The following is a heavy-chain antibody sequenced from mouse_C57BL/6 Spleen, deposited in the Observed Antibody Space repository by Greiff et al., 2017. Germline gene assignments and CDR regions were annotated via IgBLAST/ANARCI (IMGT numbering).Heavy chain of an antibody. D-gene: IGHD3-3*01. CDR2: ISSGSSTI. V-gene: IGHV5-17*01. J-gene: IGHJ2*01. Sequence: EVNLVESGGGLVKPGGSLKLSCAASGFTFSDYGMHWVRQAPEKGLEWVAYISSGSSTIYYADTVKGRFTISRDNAKNTLFLQMTSLGSEDTAMYYCATGTGGYFDYWGQGTTLTVSS. CDR1: GFTFSDYG. CDR3: ATGTGGYFDY.